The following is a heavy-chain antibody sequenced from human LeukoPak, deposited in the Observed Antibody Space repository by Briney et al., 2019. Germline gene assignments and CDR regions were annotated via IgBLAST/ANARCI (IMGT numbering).Heavy chain of an antibody. Sequence: PGRSLRLSCAASGFTFSSYGMHWVRQAPGKGLEWVAVIWYDGSNKYYADSVKGRFTIPRDNSKNTLYLQMNSLRAEDTAVYYCAREGIAVAEELENWFDPWGQGTLVTVSS. CDR3: AREGIAVAEELENWFDP. CDR2: IWYDGSNK. D-gene: IGHD6-19*01. CDR1: GFTFSSYG. J-gene: IGHJ5*02. V-gene: IGHV3-33*01.